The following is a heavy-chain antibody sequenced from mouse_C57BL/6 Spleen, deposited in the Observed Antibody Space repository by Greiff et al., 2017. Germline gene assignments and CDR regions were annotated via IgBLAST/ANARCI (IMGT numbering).Heavy chain of an antibody. CDR2: IYPGSGST. CDR3: ARSGGGDYAMDY. J-gene: IGHJ4*01. CDR1: GYTFTSYW. Sequence: VQLQQPGAELVKPGASVKMSCKASGYTFTSYWITWVKQRPGQGLEWIGDIYPGSGSTNYNEKFKSKATLTVDTSSSTAYMQLSSLTSGDSAVYYCARSGGGDYAMDYWGQGTSVTVSS. V-gene: IGHV1-55*01. D-gene: IGHD1-1*02.